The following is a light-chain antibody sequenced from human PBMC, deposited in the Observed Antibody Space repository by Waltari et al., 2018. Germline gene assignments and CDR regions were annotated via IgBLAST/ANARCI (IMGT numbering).Light chain of an antibody. CDR2: DVN. CDR1: SGEIGGADL. Sequence: QSGLTQPASVSASPGESITISCNGTSGEIGGADLVYWYQHHPGTAPKVLIFDVNHRPSGISDRFAGSKSGNTASLTISELQPEDDADYYCRSHSTNNIVLFGGGTKVTVL. J-gene: IGLJ2*01. V-gene: IGLV2-23*02. CDR3: RSHSTNNIVL.